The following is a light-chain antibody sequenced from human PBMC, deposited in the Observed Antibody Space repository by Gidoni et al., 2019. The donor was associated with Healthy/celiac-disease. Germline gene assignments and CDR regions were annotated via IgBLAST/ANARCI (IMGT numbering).Light chain of an antibody. CDR2: GNS. J-gene: IGLJ1*01. Sequence: QSVLTQPPSVSGAPGQRVPISCTGSRSNIGAGYDVHWYQQLPGTAPKLLIYGNSNRPSGVPDRFSGSKSGTSASLAITGLQAEDEADYYCQSYDSSLSGSYVFGTGTKVTVL. CDR1: RSNIGAGYD. CDR3: QSYDSSLSGSYV. V-gene: IGLV1-40*01.